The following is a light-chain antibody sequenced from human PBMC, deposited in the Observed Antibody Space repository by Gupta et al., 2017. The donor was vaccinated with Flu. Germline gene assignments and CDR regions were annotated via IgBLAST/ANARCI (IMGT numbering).Light chain of an antibody. CDR2: EGS. CDR1: ESLLPGNGKTY. J-gene: IGKJ1*01. V-gene: IGKV2D-29*01. CDR3: GQREELQKT. Sequence: DIAMTQTPISLSVTPGQPASISCRSSESLLPGNGKTYLFWFLQKTGQPPQLLLYEGSNPFPGVPDRSNDRKSVTALTLKIRRRAVKTAGVYYCGQREELQKTSGQGTKVEIK.